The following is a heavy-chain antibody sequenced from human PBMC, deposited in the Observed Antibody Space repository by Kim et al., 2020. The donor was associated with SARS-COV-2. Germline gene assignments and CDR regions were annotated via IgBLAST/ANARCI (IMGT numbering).Heavy chain of an antibody. CDR1: GFTFDDYA. J-gene: IGHJ4*02. CDR2: ISWNSGSI. Sequence: GGSLRLSCAASGFTFDDYAMHWVRQAPGKGLEWVSGISWNSGSIGYADSVKGRFTISRDNAKNSLYLQMNSLRAEDTALYYCAKAERWLQRAYFDYWGQGTLVTVSS. V-gene: IGHV3-9*01. D-gene: IGHD5-12*01. CDR3: AKAERWLQRAYFDY.